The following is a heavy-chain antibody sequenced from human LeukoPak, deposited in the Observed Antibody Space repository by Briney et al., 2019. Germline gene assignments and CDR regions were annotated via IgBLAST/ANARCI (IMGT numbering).Heavy chain of an antibody. CDR3: ARGTDFWSGYYISVGYYWFGP. CDR2: INPSGGST. V-gene: IGHV1-46*01. Sequence: ASVKVSCKASGYTFTSYYMHWVRQAPGQGLEWMGIINPSGGSTSYAQKFQGRVTMTRDMSTSTVYMELSSLRSEDTAVYYCARGTDFWSGYYISVGYYWFGPWGQGTLVTVSS. CDR1: GYTFTSYY. J-gene: IGHJ5*02. D-gene: IGHD3-3*01.